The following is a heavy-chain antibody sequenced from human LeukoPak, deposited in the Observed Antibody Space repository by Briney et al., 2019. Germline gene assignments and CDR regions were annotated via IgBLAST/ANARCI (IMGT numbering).Heavy chain of an antibody. D-gene: IGHD3-22*01. V-gene: IGHV3-7*01. CDR2: IKQDGSEK. CDR1: GFTFSSYW. Sequence: PGGSLRLSCAASGFTFSSYWMSWVRQAPGKGLEWVANIKQDGSEKYYVDSVKGRFTISRDNAKNSLYLQMNSLRAEDTAVYYCAREGAPGYYDSSGYYGYWGQGTLATVSS. CDR3: AREGAPGYYDSSGYYGY. J-gene: IGHJ4*02.